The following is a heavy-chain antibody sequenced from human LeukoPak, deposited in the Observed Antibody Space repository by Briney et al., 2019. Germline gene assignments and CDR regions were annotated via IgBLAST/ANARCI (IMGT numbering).Heavy chain of an antibody. J-gene: IGHJ4*02. D-gene: IGHD3-22*01. CDR3: SAEPQDYYDSSGYSDY. V-gene: IGHV4-61*02. CDR1: GGSISSGSYY. Sequence: SQTLSLTCTVPGGSISSGSYYWSWIRQPAGKGLEWIGRIYTSGSTNYSPSLKSRVTISVDTSKNQFSLKLSPVTAADTAVYYCSAEPQDYYDSSGYSDYWGQGTLVTVSS. CDR2: IYTSGST.